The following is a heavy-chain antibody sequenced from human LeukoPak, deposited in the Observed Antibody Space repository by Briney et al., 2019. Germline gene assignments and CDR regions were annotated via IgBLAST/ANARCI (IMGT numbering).Heavy chain of an antibody. CDR3: ARGRFLEWRNYYYGMDV. Sequence: SETLSLTCTVSGGSISSGDYYWSWIRQPPGKGLEWIGYIYYSGSTYYNPSLKSGVTISVDTSKNQFSLKLSSVTAADTAVYYCARGRFLEWRNYYYGMDVWGQGTTVTVSS. J-gene: IGHJ6*02. CDR1: GGSISSGDYY. D-gene: IGHD3-3*01. CDR2: IYYSGST. V-gene: IGHV4-30-4*01.